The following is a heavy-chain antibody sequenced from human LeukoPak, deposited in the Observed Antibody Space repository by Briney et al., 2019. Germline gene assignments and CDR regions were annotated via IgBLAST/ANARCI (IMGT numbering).Heavy chain of an antibody. CDR3: ARAVDIVVVPAANFDY. J-gene: IGHJ4*02. D-gene: IGHD2-2*03. CDR2: INHSGST. V-gene: IGHV4-34*01. Sequence: SETLSLTCAVYGGSFSGYYWSWIRQPPGKGQKWIGEINHSGSTNYNPSLKSRVTISVDTSKNQFSLKLSSVTAADTAVYYCARAVDIVVVPAANFDYWGQGTLVTVSS. CDR1: GGSFSGYY.